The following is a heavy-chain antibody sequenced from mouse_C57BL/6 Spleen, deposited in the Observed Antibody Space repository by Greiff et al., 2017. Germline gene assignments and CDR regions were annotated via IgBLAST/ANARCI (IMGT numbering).Heavy chain of an antibody. D-gene: IGHD2-4*01. CDR1: GFTFSNYW. V-gene: IGHV6-3*01. J-gene: IGHJ3*01. Sequence: EVQLVESGGGLVQPGGSMKLSCVASGFTFSNYWMNWVRQSPEKGLEWVAQIRLKSDNYATHYAESVKGRFTISRDDSKSSVYLQMNNLRAEDTGIYYCTGGIYYDYRFAYWGQGTLVTVSA. CDR3: TGGIYYDYRFAY. CDR2: IRLKSDNYAT.